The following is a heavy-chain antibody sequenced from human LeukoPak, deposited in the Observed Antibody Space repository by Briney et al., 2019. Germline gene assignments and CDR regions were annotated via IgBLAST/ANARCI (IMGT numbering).Heavy chain of an antibody. J-gene: IGHJ4*02. CDR3: ARALTMVRGVPYYFDY. Sequence: SETLSLTCTVSGGSISSYYWSWIRQPPGKGLEWIGYIYYSGSTNYNSSLKSRVTISVDTSKNQFSLKLSSVTAADTAVYYCARALTMVRGVPYYFDYWGQGTLVTVSS. V-gene: IGHV4-59*01. CDR1: GGSISSYY. D-gene: IGHD3-10*01. CDR2: IYYSGST.